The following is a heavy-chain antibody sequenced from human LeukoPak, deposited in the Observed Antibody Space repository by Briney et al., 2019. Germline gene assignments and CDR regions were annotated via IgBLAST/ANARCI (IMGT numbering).Heavy chain of an antibody. Sequence: PSETLSLTCTVSGGSISSYYWSWVRQPPGKGLEWIGFVYYTGSTNYSPSLKSRVTISVDTSKNQFSLRLRSVTAADTAVYYCARISSSNWYNERGAFDVWGQGTMVTVSS. D-gene: IGHD6-13*01. CDR3: ARISSSNWYNERGAFDV. V-gene: IGHV4-59*01. CDR1: GGSISSYY. J-gene: IGHJ3*01. CDR2: VYYTGST.